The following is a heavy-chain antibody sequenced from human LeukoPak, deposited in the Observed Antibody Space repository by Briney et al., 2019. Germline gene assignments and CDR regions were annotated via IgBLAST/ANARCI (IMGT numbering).Heavy chain of an antibody. V-gene: IGHV3-74*03. D-gene: IGHD3-10*01. J-gene: IGHJ6*02. CDR2: INTDGSST. CDR1: GFSFSRSW. Sequence: GGSLRLSCAASGFSFSRSWMHWVRQAPGKGLVWVSRINTDGSSTTYADSVKGRFTISRDNAKNTLYLQMNSLRAEDTAVYYCARDFRGVPSHGMDVWGQGTTVTVSS. CDR3: ARDFRGVPSHGMDV.